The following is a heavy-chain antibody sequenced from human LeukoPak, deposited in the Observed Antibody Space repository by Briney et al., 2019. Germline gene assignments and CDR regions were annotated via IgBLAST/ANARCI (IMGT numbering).Heavy chain of an antibody. D-gene: IGHD3-9*01. Sequence: SEALSLTCTVSGVSITSINYYWAWIRQAPGQGLEWIGSLSSGGPTYNNPSLESRTSISADTSSNQLFLKLTSVTAADTAVYFCARRNILSGYYHFDYWGHGTLVTVSS. CDR3: ARRNILSGYYHFDY. J-gene: IGHJ4*01. CDR2: LSSGGPT. V-gene: IGHV4-39*01. CDR1: GVSITSINYY.